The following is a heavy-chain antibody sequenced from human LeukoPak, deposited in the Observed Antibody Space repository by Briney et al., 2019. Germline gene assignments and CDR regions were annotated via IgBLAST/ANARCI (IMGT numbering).Heavy chain of an antibody. V-gene: IGHV3-23*01. CDR2: ISGSGGST. Sequence: GSPRLSCAASGFTFSSYAMSWVRQAPGKGLEWVSAISGSGGSTYYADSVKGRFTISRDNSKNTLYLQMNSLRAEDTAVYYCAKGYYYGSGADAFDIWGQGTMVTVSS. J-gene: IGHJ3*02. D-gene: IGHD3-10*01. CDR3: AKGYYYGSGADAFDI. CDR1: GFTFSSYA.